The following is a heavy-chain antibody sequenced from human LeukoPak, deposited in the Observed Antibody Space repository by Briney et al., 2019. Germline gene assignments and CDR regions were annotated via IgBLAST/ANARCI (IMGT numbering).Heavy chain of an antibody. J-gene: IGHJ3*02. V-gene: IGHV4-59*02. D-gene: IGHD1-7*01. CDR1: GVSVSDYY. CDR3: ARDREEYNWNSEGDAFDI. CDR2: IYYSGSS. Sequence: SETLALTCSVSGVSVSDYYWSWIRQPPGKGLEWIGYIYYSGSSNYNPSLKSRVTISVDTSKNQFSLKLSSVTAADTAVYYCARDREEYNWNSEGDAFDIWGQGTMVTVSS.